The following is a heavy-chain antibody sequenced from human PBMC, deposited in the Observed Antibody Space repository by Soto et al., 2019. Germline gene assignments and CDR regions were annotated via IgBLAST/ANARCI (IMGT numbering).Heavy chain of an antibody. J-gene: IGHJ4*02. V-gene: IGHV1-3*01. CDR2: INADNGNT. D-gene: IGHD4-17*01. Sequence: GASVKVSCKASGYTFSGSVMHWVRQAPGQRLEWMGWINADNGNTKYSQKFQGRVTIIRDTSASTAYMELSSLRSEDTTVYYCATEIDGTTVTSLDYWGQGTLVTVSS. CDR3: ATEIDGTTVTSLDY. CDR1: GYTFSGSV.